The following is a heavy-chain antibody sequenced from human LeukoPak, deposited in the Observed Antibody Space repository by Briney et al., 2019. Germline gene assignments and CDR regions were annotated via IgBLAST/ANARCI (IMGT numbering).Heavy chain of an antibody. Sequence: GASVKVSCKASGGTFSSYAISWVRQAPGQGLEWMGGIIPIFGTANYAQKFQGRVTITTDESTSTAYMELSSLRSEDTAVYYCARDTIDRRVRPDQRKRNCTNGVCLPYYYYYMDVWGKGTTVTVSS. D-gene: IGHD2-8*01. V-gene: IGHV1-69*05. J-gene: IGHJ6*03. CDR1: GGTFSSYA. CDR3: ARDTIDRRVRPDQRKRNCTNGVCLPYYYYYMDV. CDR2: IIPIFGTA.